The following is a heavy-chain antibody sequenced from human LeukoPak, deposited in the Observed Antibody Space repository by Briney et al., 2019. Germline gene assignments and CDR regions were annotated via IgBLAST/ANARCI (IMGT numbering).Heavy chain of an antibody. CDR3: AKDRGSRSPYYFDY. CDR1: GFTFSSFA. J-gene: IGHJ4*02. Sequence: GGSLRLSCAASGFTFSSFAMSWVRQAPGKGLGWVSGISGSGGDTYYTDSVKGRFTISRDNSKNTLYLQINSLSAEDTAVYYCAKDRGSRSPYYFDYWGQGTLVTVSS. D-gene: IGHD1-26*01. CDR2: ISGSGGDT. V-gene: IGHV3-23*01.